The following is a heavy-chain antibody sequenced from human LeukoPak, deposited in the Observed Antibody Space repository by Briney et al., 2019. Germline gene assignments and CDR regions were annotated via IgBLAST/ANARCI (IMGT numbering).Heavy chain of an antibody. CDR2: MNPNSGNT. J-gene: IGHJ6*03. Sequence: GASVKVSCKASGYTFTSYDINWVRQATGQGLEWMGWMNPNSGNTGYAQKFQGRVTMTRNTSISTAYMELSSLRSEDTAVYYCARGAAALYYYYYMDVWGKGTTVTISS. CDR3: ARGAAALYYYYYMDV. CDR1: GYTFTSYD. V-gene: IGHV1-8*01. D-gene: IGHD6-13*01.